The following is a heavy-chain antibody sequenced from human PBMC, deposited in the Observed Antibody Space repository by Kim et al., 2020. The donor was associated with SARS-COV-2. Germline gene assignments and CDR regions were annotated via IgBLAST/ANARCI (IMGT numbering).Heavy chain of an antibody. V-gene: IGHV3-21*01. Sequence: GGSLRLSCAASGFTFSSYGMNWVRQAPGKGLEWVSSISSSSSYIYYADSVKGRFTISRDNAKNSLYLQMNSLRAEDTAVYYCARDYYDSSGYGYYGMDVWGQGTTVTVSS. CDR2: ISSSSSYI. J-gene: IGHJ6*02. CDR1: GFTFSSYG. D-gene: IGHD3-22*01. CDR3: ARDYYDSSGYGYYGMDV.